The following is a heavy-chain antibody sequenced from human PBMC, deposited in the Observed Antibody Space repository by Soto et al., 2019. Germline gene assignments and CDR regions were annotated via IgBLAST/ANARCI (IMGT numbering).Heavy chain of an antibody. CDR3: AKDYYDSSGYYPSPAFDI. J-gene: IGHJ3*02. V-gene: IGHV3-9*01. CDR1: GFTFDDYA. Sequence: GGSLRLSCAASGFTFDDYAMHWVRQAPGKGLEWVSGISWNSGSIGYADSVKGRFTISRDNAKNSLYLQMNSLRAEDTALYYCAKDYYDSSGYYPSPAFDIWGQGTMVTVSS. D-gene: IGHD3-22*01. CDR2: ISWNSGSI.